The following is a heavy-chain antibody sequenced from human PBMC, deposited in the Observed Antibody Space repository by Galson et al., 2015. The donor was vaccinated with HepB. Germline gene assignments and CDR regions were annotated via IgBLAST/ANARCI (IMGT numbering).Heavy chain of an antibody. CDR2: ISSSSSYI. J-gene: IGHJ4*02. D-gene: IGHD6-13*01. Sequence: SLRLSCAASGFTFSSYSMNWVRQAPGKGLEWVSSISSSSSYIYYADSVKGRFTISRDNAKNSLYLQMNSLRAEDTAVYYCAIAAAGRGLFDYWGQGTLVTVSS. CDR3: AIAAAGRGLFDY. V-gene: IGHV3-21*01. CDR1: GFTFSSYS.